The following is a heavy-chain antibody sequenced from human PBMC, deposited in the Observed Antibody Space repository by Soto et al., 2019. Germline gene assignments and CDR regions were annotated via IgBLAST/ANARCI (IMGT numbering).Heavy chain of an antibody. J-gene: IGHJ3*02. CDR3: AHIMITYGGVIGLDAFDN. V-gene: IGHV2-5*02. CDR2: IYWDDDR. CDR1: GFSLNTRGVG. D-gene: IGHD3-16*02. Sequence: ESGPTLVNPTQALTLTCTFSGFSLNTRGVGVGWIRQPPGKALEWLAVIYWDDDRRYSPSLNSRLTITKDTSRNQVVLTMTNMDPVDTATYYCAHIMITYGGVIGLDAFDNWGQGTMVTV.